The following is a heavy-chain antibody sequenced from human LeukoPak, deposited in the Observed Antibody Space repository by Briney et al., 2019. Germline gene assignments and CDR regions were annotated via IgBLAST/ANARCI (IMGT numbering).Heavy chain of an antibody. CDR2: ISAYNGNT. V-gene: IGHV1-18*01. Sequence: ASVKVSCKASGYTFTNYGISWVRQAPGQELEWMGWISAYNGNTNYAQKLQGRVTMTTDTSTSTAYMELRSLRSDDTAVYYCARESRYCSSTSCYSYYYYYGMDVWGQGTTVTVSS. CDR3: ARESRYCSSTSCYSYYYYYGMDV. CDR1: GYTFTNYG. D-gene: IGHD2-2*01. J-gene: IGHJ6*02.